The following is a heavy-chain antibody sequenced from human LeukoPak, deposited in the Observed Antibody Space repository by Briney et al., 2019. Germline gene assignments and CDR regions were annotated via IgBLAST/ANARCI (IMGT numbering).Heavy chain of an antibody. D-gene: IGHD2-15*01. CDR1: GFTFRELS. Sequence: GRSLRPSCAPSGFTFRELSMSWVRQAPGKGLGWVSNIRSNGGDTYYTDSVKGRFTISRDNPKNTLYLEMNSLRAGDTAVYYCAKGGYTTWFDPWGQGTLVTVSS. J-gene: IGHJ5*02. CDR3: AKGGYTTWFDP. V-gene: IGHV3-23*01. CDR2: IRSNGGDT.